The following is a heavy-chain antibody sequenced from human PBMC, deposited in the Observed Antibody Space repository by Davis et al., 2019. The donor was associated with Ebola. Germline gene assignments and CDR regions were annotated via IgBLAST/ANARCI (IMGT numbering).Heavy chain of an antibody. CDR1: GGTFSSYA. J-gene: IGHJ4*02. V-gene: IGHV1-69*13. CDR3: ATVDSSGYYPHFDY. D-gene: IGHD3-22*01. Sequence: SVKVSCKASGGTFSSYAISWVRQAPGQGLEWMGGIIPIFGTANYAQKFQGRVTITADESTSTAYMELRSLRSDDTAVYYCATVDSSGYYPHFDYWGQGTLVTVSS. CDR2: IIPIFGTA.